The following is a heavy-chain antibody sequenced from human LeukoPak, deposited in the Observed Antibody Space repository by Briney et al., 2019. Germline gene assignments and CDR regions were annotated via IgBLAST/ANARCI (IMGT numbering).Heavy chain of an antibody. CDR2: ISPSGGTT. V-gene: IGHV3-23*01. CDR1: GFTFSSYS. J-gene: IGHJ4*02. Sequence: GGSLRLSCAASGFTFSSYSMNWVRQAPGKGLEWVSSISPSGGTTYYADSVKGRFTISRDNSRNTLYLQMNSLRAEDTAVYNCAKKSSGSYPFDFWGQGTLVTVSS. D-gene: IGHD3-22*01. CDR3: AKKSSGSYPFDF.